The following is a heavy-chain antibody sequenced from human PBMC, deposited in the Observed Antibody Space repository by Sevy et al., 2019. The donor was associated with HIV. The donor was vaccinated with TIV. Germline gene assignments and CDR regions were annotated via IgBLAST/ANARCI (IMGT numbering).Heavy chain of an antibody. J-gene: IGHJ6*02. D-gene: IGHD1-26*01. CDR1: GYTFITYY. CDR2: IDPSGST. Sequence: ASVKVSCKASGYTFITYYVHWVRQATGQGLEWMGLIDPSGSTRYAQKFQGRVSMTGDTSTTTVYMELSSLTSEDTAVYYCARDRDLSGSYLEYYYYAMDVWGQGTTVTVSS. CDR3: ARDRDLSGSYLEYYYYAMDV. V-gene: IGHV1-46*01.